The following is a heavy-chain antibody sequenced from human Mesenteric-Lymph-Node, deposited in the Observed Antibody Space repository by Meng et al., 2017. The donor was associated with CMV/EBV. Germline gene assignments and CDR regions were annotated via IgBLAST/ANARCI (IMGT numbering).Heavy chain of an antibody. CDR2: ITSSSSFI. CDR1: GFTFSSYP. D-gene: IGHD5-18*01. CDR3: ARDQYTAMVKDGMDV. J-gene: IGHJ6*02. Sequence: GGSLRLSCAASGFTFSSYPMYWVRQAPGKGLEWVSSITSSSSFIYYADSVKGRFTISRDDARNSLYLQMNSLRAEDTAVYYCARDQYTAMVKDGMDVWGQGTTVTVSS. V-gene: IGHV3-21*01.